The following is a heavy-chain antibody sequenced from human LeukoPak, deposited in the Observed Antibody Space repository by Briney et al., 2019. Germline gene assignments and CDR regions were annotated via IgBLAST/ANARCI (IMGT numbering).Heavy chain of an antibody. CDR3: ARDRGGYDYFDY. V-gene: IGHV4-59*11. CDR2: IYYSGTT. Sequence: SETLSLICTVSGGSISGHYLNWIRLPPGQGLEWIGYIYYSGTTNYNPSLKSRATISVDTSKNQFSLKLSSVTAADTAVYYCARDRGGYDYFDYWGQGTLVTVSS. D-gene: IGHD5-12*01. J-gene: IGHJ4*02. CDR1: GGSISGHY.